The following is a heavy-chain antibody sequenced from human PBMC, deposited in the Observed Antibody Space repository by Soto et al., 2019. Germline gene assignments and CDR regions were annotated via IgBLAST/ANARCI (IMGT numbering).Heavy chain of an antibody. V-gene: IGHV5-10-1*01. Sequence: PGESLKISCEGSGYSFTGYWISWVRQMPGKGLEWMGTIDPSDSYTNYSPSFQGHVTISADKSISTAYLQWSSLKASDTAMYYCARHLSSHHWFDPWGQGTLVTVSS. CDR3: ARHLSSHHWFDP. CDR1: GYSFTGYW. J-gene: IGHJ5*02. CDR2: IDPSDSYT. D-gene: IGHD3-10*02.